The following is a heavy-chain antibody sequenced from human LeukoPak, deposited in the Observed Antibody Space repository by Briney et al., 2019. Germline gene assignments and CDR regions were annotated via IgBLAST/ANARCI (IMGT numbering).Heavy chain of an antibody. Sequence: GGSLILSCSGSGFRFSDCDLNWVRQAPGKGLEWVSSNADSIKGRFTISRDNAKNSVYLQMNSLRDEDTAVYYCTRAYPPLRTAAAGDLWGLGTLVSVSS. V-gene: IGHV3-69-1*01. CDR1: GFRFSDCD. J-gene: IGHJ5*02. CDR3: TRAYPPLRTAAAGDL. D-gene: IGHD6-13*01.